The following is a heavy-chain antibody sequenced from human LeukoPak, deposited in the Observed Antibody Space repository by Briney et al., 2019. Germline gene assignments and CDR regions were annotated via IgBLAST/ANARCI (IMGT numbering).Heavy chain of an antibody. Sequence: PGGSLRLSCAASGFTFSSYSMNWVRQAPGKGLEWVSYISSSSSTIYYADSVKGRFTISRDNAKNSLYLQMNSLRDEDTAVYYCARSGDYYDSSSGMDVWGQGTTVTVSS. CDR3: ARSGDYYDSSSGMDV. D-gene: IGHD3-22*01. V-gene: IGHV3-48*02. J-gene: IGHJ6*02. CDR1: GFTFSSYS. CDR2: ISSSSSTI.